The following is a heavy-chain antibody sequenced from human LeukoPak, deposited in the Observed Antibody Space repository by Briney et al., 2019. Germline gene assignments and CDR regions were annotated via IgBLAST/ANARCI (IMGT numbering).Heavy chain of an antibody. V-gene: IGHV1-58*02. CDR1: GFTFTSSA. J-gene: IGHJ6*03. CDR3: AADSTGVVPALPYYYYYIDV. D-gene: IGHD2-2*01. Sequence: TSVKVSCKASGFTFTSSAMQWVRQARGQRLEWIGWIVVGSGNTNYAQKFQERVTITRDMSTSTAYMELSSLRSEDTAVYYCAADSTGVVPALPYYYYYIDVWGKGTTVTVSS. CDR2: IVVGSGNT.